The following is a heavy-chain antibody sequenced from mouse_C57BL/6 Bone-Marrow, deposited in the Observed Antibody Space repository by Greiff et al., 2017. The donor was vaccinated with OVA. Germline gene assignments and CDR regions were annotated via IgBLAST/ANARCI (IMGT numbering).Heavy chain of an antibody. Sequence: QVQLQQSGAELVRPGTSVKVSCKASGYAFTNYLIEWVKQRPGQGLEWIGVINPGSGGTNYNDKFKGKATFTADTSSNTAYMQLSSLTTEDSAIYYCEKCYYGSSYEGYWGQGTSVTVSS. J-gene: IGHJ4*01. D-gene: IGHD1-1*01. V-gene: IGHV1-54*02. CDR1: GYAFTNYL. CDR2: INPGSGGT. CDR3: EKCYYGSSYEGY.